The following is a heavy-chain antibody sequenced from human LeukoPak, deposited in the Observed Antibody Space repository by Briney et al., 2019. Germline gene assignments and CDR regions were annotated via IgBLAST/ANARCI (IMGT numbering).Heavy chain of an antibody. J-gene: IGHJ4*02. D-gene: IGHD3-22*01. CDR2: IYYSGST. CDR1: GGSISSSSYY. V-gene: IGHV4-39*01. CDR3: ARQAYYYDSSGYHFDY. Sequence: PSETLSLTCTVSGGSISSSSYYWGWIRQPPGKGLEWIGSIYYSGSTYYNPSLKSRVTIFVDTSKNQFSLKLSSVTAADTAVYYCARQAYYYDSSGYHFDYWGQGTLVTVSS.